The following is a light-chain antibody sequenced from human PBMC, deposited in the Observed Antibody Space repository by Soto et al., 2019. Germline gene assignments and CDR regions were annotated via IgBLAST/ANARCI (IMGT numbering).Light chain of an antibody. J-gene: IGKJ2*01. CDR3: MQALATPPT. CDR2: LGS. CDR1: QSLLHSNGYNY. V-gene: IGKV2-28*01. Sequence: DIVMTQSPFSLPVTPGEPASISCRSSQSLLHSNGYNYLDWYLQKPGQSPQVLIYLGSNRASGVPDRFSGSGSGTDFTLKISRVEAEDVGVYYCMQALATPPTFGQGTKLEIK.